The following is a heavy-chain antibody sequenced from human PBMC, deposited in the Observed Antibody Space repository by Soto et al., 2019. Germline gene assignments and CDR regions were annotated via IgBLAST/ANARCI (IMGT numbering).Heavy chain of an antibody. CDR2: INHSGST. CDR3: ARARYSYGAKYGWFDP. D-gene: IGHD5-18*01. J-gene: IGHJ5*02. V-gene: IGHV4-34*01. Sequence: SETLSLTCAVYGGSFSGYYWSWIRQPPGKGLEWIGEINHSGSTNYNPSLKSRVTISVDTSKNQFSLKLSSVTAADTAVYYCARARYSYGAKYGWFDPWGQGTLVTVSS. CDR1: GGSFSGYY.